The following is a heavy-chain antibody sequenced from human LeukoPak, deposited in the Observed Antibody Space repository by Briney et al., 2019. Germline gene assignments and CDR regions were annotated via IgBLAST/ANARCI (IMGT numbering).Heavy chain of an antibody. Sequence: GGSLRLSCAASGFTFSSYSMNWVRQAPGKGLEWASSISSSSYIYYADSVKGRFTISRDNAKNSLYLQMNSLRAEDTAVYYCASSWAAGDYGMDVWGQGTTVTVSS. J-gene: IGHJ6*02. CDR1: GFTFSSYS. CDR2: ISSSSYI. V-gene: IGHV3-21*01. CDR3: ASSWAAGDYGMDV. D-gene: IGHD1-26*01.